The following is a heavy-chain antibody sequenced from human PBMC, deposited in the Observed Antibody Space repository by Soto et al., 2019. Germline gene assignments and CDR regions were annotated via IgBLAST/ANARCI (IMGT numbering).Heavy chain of an antibody. D-gene: IGHD3-22*01. CDR1: GGPFSSYA. CDR2: IIPIFGTA. V-gene: IGHV1-69*12. J-gene: IGHJ5*02. Sequence: QVQLVQSGAEVKKPGSSVKVSCKASGGPFSSYAISWVRQAPGQGLEWMGGIIPIFGTANYAQKFQGRVTXXAXEXXSTAYLELSSLRSEDTAVYYCADGAFDSSGYWFDPWGQGTLVTVSS. CDR3: ADGAFDSSGYWFDP.